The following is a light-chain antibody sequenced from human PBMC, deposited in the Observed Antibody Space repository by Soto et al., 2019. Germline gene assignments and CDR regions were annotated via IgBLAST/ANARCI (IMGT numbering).Light chain of an antibody. CDR3: SSYTITSPVV. CDR2: EVN. J-gene: IGLJ2*01. Sequence: QSVLTQPASVSGSPGQSITISCTGTSSDVGGYKYVSWYQQHPGKAPKLIIYEVNNRPSGVSNRFSGSKSGNTASLTISGLQAEDEADYYCSSYTITSPVVLGGGTKLTVL. CDR1: SSDVGGYKY. V-gene: IGLV2-14*01.